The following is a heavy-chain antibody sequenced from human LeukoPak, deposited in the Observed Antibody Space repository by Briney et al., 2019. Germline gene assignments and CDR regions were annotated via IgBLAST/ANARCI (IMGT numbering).Heavy chain of an antibody. CDR1: GGSIRNYY. CDR3: AAQHQLVNTFDF. D-gene: IGHD6-6*01. Sequence: SETLSLTCTASGGSIRNYYWSWIRQPPGKGLEWIGYIHYTGTTNYNPSLKSRVTLSLDTSKNQFSLKVNSVTAADAAVYYCAAQHQLVNTFDFWGQGTMITVSS. CDR2: IHYTGTT. J-gene: IGHJ3*01. V-gene: IGHV4-59*01.